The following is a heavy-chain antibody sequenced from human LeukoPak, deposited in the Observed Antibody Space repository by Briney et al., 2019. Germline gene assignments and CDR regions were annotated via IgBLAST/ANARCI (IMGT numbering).Heavy chain of an antibody. V-gene: IGHV4-39*07. J-gene: IGHJ4*02. CDR3: ARERPQATPRGPFDY. CDR2: IYYSGST. Sequence: SETLSLTCTVSGGSISSYYWGWIRQPPGKGLEWIGSIYYSGSTYYNPSLKSRVTISVDTSKNQFSLKLSSVTAADTAVYYCARERPQATPRGPFDYWGQGTLVTVSS. CDR1: GGSISSYY. D-gene: IGHD5-12*01.